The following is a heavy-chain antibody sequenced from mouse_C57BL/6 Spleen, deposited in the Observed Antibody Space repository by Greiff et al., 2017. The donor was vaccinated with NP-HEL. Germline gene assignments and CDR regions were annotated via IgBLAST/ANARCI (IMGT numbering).Heavy chain of an antibody. J-gene: IGHJ1*03. CDR2: ISNGGGST. Sequence: DVQLVESGGGLVQPGGSLKLSCAASGFTFSDYYMYWVRQTPEKRLEWVAYISNGGGSTYYPDTVKGRFTISRDNAKNTLYLQMSRLKSEDTAMYYCARRWDYDGYFDVWGTGTTVTVSS. V-gene: IGHV5-12*01. D-gene: IGHD2-4*01. CDR1: GFTFSDYY. CDR3: ARRWDYDGYFDV.